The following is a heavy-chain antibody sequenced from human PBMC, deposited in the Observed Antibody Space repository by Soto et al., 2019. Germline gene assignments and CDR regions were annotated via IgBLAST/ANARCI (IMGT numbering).Heavy chain of an antibody. CDR1: GFTFSRYW. D-gene: IGHD4-17*01. V-gene: IGHV3-7*05. Sequence: EVQLVESGGGLVQPGGSLRLSCAASGFTFSRYWMSWVRQAPGKGLDWVANIKQDGSEKYYVDSVKGRFIISRDKAKNSLYLQMNSLRAEDTAVYYCARANYGDFLGYYYYGMDVWGQGTTVTVSS. CDR2: IKQDGSEK. CDR3: ARANYGDFLGYYYYGMDV. J-gene: IGHJ6*02.